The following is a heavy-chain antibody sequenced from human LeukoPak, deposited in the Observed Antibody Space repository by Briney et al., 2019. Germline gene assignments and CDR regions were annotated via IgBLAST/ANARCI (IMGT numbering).Heavy chain of an antibody. CDR3: ARDRSVGSYYNGFDY. V-gene: IGHV4-59*01. CDR1: GGSISSYY. J-gene: IGHJ4*02. CDR2: IYYSGST. Sequence: SETLSLTCTVSGGSISSYYWSWIRQPPGKGLEWIGYIYYSGSTNYDPSLKSRVTISVDPSKNQFSLKLSSVTAADTAVYYCARDRSVGSYYNGFDYWGQGTLVTVSS. D-gene: IGHD3-10*01.